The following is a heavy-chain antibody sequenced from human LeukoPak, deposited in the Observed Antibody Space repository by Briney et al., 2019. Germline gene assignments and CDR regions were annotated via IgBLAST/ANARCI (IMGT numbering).Heavy chain of an antibody. Sequence: GGSLRLSCAASGFTFSSYSMSWVRQAPGKGLEWVSSISSSSSYIYYADSVKGRFTISRDNAKNSLYLQMNSLRAEDTAVYYCARDRIAAAGKPFDYWGQGTLVTVSS. J-gene: IGHJ4*02. CDR2: ISSSSSYI. CDR1: GFTFSSYS. V-gene: IGHV3-21*01. D-gene: IGHD6-13*01. CDR3: ARDRIAAAGKPFDY.